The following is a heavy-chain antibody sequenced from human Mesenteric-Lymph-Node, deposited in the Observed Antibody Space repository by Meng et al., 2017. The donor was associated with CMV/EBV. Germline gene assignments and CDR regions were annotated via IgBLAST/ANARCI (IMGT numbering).Heavy chain of an antibody. CDR3: AKTSRRRSSITLPDY. CDR2: ISWNSGSI. CDR1: GFTFDDYA. Sequence: SLKISCAASGFTFDDYAMHRVRQAPGKGLEWVSGISWNSGSIGYADSVKGRFTISRDNAKNSLYLQMNSLRAEDTALYYCAKTSRRRSSITLPDYWGQGTLVTVSS. J-gene: IGHJ4*02. V-gene: IGHV3-9*01. D-gene: IGHD6-6*01.